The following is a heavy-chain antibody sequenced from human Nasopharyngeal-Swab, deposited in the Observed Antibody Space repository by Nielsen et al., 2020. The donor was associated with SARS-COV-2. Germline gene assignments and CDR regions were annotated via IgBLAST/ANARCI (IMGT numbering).Heavy chain of an antibody. J-gene: IGHJ4*02. V-gene: IGHV1-69*01. Sequence: WVRQAPGQGLEWMGGIIPIFGIANYAQKFQGRVTITADESTSTAYMELSSLRSEDTAVYYCARGGITIFGVVSNLDYWGQGTLVTVSS. D-gene: IGHD3-3*01. CDR3: ARGGITIFGVVSNLDY. CDR2: IIPIFGIA.